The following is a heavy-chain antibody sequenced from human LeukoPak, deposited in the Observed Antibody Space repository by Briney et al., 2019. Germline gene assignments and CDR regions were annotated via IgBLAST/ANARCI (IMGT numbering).Heavy chain of an antibody. V-gene: IGHV3-23*01. CDR2: ISSSGGST. CDR3: AKDLWGSSSSVGALDY. CDR1: GFTFSSYA. D-gene: IGHD6-6*01. J-gene: IGHJ4*02. Sequence: GGSLRLSCAASGFTFSSYAMSWVRQAPGKGLECVSVISSSGGSTYYADSVKGRFTISRDNSKNTLYLQMNSLRAEDTAVYYCAKDLWGSSSSVGALDYWGQGTLVTVSS.